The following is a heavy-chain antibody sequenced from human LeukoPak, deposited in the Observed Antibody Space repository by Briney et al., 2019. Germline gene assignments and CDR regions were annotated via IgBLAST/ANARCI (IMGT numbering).Heavy chain of an antibody. V-gene: IGHV4-4*07. CDR1: GGSITGYY. D-gene: IGHD3-22*01. CDR3: AREEFLHEIDSSGYFVY. CDR2: VYSSGVG. Sequence: PSETLSLTCTVSGGSITGYYWNWIRQPAGQGLEWLGRVYSSGVGNYNPSLTSRVTMSVDTSKNQFSLKLTSLTAADTAVYYCAREEFLHEIDSSGYFVYWGQGTLVTVSS. J-gene: IGHJ4*02.